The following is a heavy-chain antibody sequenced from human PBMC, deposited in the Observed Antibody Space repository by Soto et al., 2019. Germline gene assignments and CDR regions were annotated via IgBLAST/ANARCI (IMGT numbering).Heavy chain of an antibody. J-gene: IGHJ4*02. CDR1: GYTFGSDA. Sequence: EVQLLESGGGLVQPGGSLRLSCAACGYTFGSDAMSWVRQAPGKGLEWVSLISGTGDSSEYANSVKGRFTISRDYSKTTVFLQMNSLRAEDTAVYFCAKDNGNYGSGSFSHWGQGTLVTFSS. V-gene: IGHV3-23*01. CDR2: ISGTGDSS. D-gene: IGHD3-10*01. CDR3: AKDNGNYGSGSFSH.